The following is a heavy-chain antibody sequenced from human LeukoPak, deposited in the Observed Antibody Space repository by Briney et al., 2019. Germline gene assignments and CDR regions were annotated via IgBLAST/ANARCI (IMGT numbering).Heavy chain of an antibody. CDR3: ARGPIWNYATDY. J-gene: IGHJ4*02. CDR2: INHSGST. Sequence: SETLSLTCAVYGGSFSGYYWSWIRQPPGKGLERIGEINHSGSTNYNPSLKSRVTISVDTSKNQFSLKLSSVTAADTAVYYCARGPIWNYATDYWGQGTLVTVSS. V-gene: IGHV4-34*01. D-gene: IGHD1-7*01. CDR1: GGSFSGYY.